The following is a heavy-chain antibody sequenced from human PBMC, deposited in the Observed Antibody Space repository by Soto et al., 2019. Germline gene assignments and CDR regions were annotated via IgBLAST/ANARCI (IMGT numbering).Heavy chain of an antibody. CDR1: GFTFSSYW. Sequence: EVQLVESGGGLVQPGGSLRLSCAASGFTFSSYWMHWVRQAPGKGLVWISRIIRDGSSTNYADSVKGRFAISRDNANHTLYLEINSLRAADTAVYFCGRGGSGIYGMDIWGQGTTVTVAS. CDR3: GRGGSGIYGMDI. J-gene: IGHJ6*02. D-gene: IGHD6-13*01. CDR2: IIRDGSST. V-gene: IGHV3-74*01.